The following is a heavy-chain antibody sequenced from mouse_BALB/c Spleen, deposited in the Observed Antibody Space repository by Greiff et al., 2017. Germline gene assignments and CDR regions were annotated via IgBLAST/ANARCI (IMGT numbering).Heavy chain of an antibody. CDR1: GFTFSSYA. Sequence: EVKVVESGGGLVKPGGSLKLSCAASGFTFSSYAMSWVRQTPEKRLEWVATISSGGSYTYYPDSVKGRFTISRDNAKNTLYLQMSSLRSEDTAMYEGARGEYGNYDYFDYWGQGTTLTVSS. CDR3: ARGEYGNYDYFDY. D-gene: IGHD2-10*02. J-gene: IGHJ2*01. V-gene: IGHV5-9-3*01. CDR2: ISSGGSYT.